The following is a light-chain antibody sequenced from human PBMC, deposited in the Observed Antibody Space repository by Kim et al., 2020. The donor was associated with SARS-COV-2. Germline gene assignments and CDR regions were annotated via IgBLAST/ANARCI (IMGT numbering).Light chain of an antibody. Sequence: DIQMTQSPSSLSASVGDRVTITCQASQDISNYLIWYQQKPGKAPQVLIYDASTLKTGVPSRFSGSGSGTDFTFTISSLQPEDTATYYCQQFDSDPSTFGQGTKLEI. CDR1: QDISNY. CDR3: QQFDSDPST. V-gene: IGKV1-33*01. CDR2: DAS. J-gene: IGKJ2*01.